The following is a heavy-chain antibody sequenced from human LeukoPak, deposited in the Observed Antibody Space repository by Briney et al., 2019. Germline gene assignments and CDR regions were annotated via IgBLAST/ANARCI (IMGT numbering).Heavy chain of an antibody. CDR3: TSTHQYYDFWSGYSIGY. V-gene: IGHV3-49*04. CDR2: IRSKAYGGTT. Sequence: GGSLRLSCTASGFTFGDYAMSWVRQAPGKGLEWVGFIRSKAYGGTTEYAASVKGRFTISRDDSKSIAYLQMNSLKTEDTAVYYCTSTHQYYDFWSGYSIGYWGQGTLVTVSS. CDR1: GFTFGDYA. D-gene: IGHD3-3*01. J-gene: IGHJ4*02.